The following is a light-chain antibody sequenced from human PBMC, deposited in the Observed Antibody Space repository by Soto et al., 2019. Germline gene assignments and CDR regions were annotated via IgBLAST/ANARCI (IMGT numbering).Light chain of an antibody. J-gene: IGKJ2*01. CDR1: QGINIF. Sequence: DIQLTQSPSFLSASVGDRVTITCRASQGINIFLAWFQQKPGKAPNLLISAASTLRSGVPSRFSGSGSETEFTLTITSLQPEDSATYYCQQRNSYPRTFGQGSKVDLK. CDR2: AAS. V-gene: IGKV1-9*01. CDR3: QQRNSYPRT.